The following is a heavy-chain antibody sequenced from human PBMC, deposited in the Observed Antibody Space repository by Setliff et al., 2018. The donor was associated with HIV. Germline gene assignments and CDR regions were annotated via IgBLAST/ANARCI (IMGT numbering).Heavy chain of an antibody. J-gene: IGHJ1*01. D-gene: IGHD3-22*01. CDR2: VVPTIHEA. CDR1: GVTFNYSF. CDR3: ARGADASGYFYREYFQH. Sequence: ASVKVSCKASGVTFNYSFITWVRQAPGQGLEWMGGVVPTIHEATYAQKFQGRVTITADESATTVYMEMSGLTPEDTAIYYCARGADASGYFYREYFQHWGQGTLVTVSS. V-gene: IGHV1-69*13.